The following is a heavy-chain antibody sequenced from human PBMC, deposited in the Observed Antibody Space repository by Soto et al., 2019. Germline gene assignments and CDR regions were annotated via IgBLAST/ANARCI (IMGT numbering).Heavy chain of an antibody. D-gene: IGHD2-15*01. V-gene: IGHV2-5*02. CDR3: AYLPCSGGSCYWFSYSGMDV. CDR1: GFSLSTSGVG. CDR2: IYWDDDK. J-gene: IGHJ6*02. Sequence: ITLKESGPTLXKXTQTLTLTCTFSGFSLSTSGVGVAWIRQPPGKALEWLALIYWDDDKRYRPSLETRLTITKDTSKNQVVLTMTNMDSVDTATYYCAYLPCSGGSCYWFSYSGMDVWGQGTTVTVSS.